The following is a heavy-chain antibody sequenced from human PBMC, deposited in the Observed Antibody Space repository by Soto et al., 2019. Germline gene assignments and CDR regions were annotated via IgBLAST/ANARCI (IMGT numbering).Heavy chain of an antibody. CDR2: ISYDGRSE. CDR3: AKDLDVVMVLSATRGLDV. D-gene: IGHD2-15*01. V-gene: IGHV3-30*18. CDR1: GFTFSNFG. Sequence: VQLVESGGGMIQPGKSLRLSCVGSGFTFSNFGMHWVRQAPGKGLEWVAGISYDGRSESYVDSVRGRFTLSRDNSKNTLSLQMISLRPEDTGVYHCAKDLDVVMVLSATRGLDVWGQGTTVTVSS. J-gene: IGHJ6*02.